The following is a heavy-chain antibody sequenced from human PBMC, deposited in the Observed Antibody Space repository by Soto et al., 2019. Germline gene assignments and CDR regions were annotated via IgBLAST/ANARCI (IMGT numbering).Heavy chain of an antibody. D-gene: IGHD2-2*01. Sequence: SETVALSCAVSSGCSGSGGYYWSVIRQNPGKGLEWIGYIYYSGSTYYNPSLKSRVTISVDTSKNQFSLKLSSVTAADTAVYYCARVRGGCSSTSCYEVGYWGQGTLVT. CDR3: ARVRGGCSSTSCYEVGY. CDR2: IYYSGST. J-gene: IGHJ4*02. V-gene: IGHV4-31*11. CDR1: SGCSGSGGYY.